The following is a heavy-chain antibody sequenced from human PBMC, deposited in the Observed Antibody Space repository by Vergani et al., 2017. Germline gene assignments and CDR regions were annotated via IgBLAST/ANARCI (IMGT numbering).Heavy chain of an antibody. CDR3: ATIGYRRWGYYFDY. CDR2: ICHTEDT. D-gene: IGHD2-2*02. J-gene: IGHJ4*02. CDR1: GDSISSNNC. V-gene: IGHV4-4*03. Sequence: QVQLQESGPGLVKPPGTLSLPCAVSGDSISSNNCWTWVRQPPGKGLEWFREICHTEDTKYSPSLKSRVTVSVDESRNLFSLRLNSVTSADTAVYYCATIGYRRWGYYFDYWGQGSLVTVSS.